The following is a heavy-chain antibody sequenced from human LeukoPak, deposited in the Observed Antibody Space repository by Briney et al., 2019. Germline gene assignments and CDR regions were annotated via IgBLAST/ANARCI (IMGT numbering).Heavy chain of an antibody. V-gene: IGHV3-7*03. J-gene: IGHJ6*03. CDR1: GFTFSTYG. Sequence: GGSPRLSCAASGFTFSTYGTHWVRQAPGKGLEWVANVNQAGTEKYYVDSVKGRFTISRDNAENSLYLQMNSLRAEDTAVYYCAREHYFYYIDGWGKGTTVTVSS. CDR2: VNQAGTEK. CDR3: AREHYFYYIDG.